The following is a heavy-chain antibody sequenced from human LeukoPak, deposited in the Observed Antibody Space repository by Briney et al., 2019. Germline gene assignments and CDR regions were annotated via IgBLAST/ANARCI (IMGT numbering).Heavy chain of an antibody. CDR2: IYTSGST. CDR1: GGSISSYY. D-gene: IGHD6-19*01. Sequence: SETLSLTCTVAGGSISSYYWSWIRQPAGKGLEWIGRIYTSGSTNYNPSLKSRVTMSVDTSKNQFSLKLSSVTAADTAVYYCARDWSSGWFDAFDIWGQGTMVTVSS. CDR3: ARDWSSGWFDAFDI. V-gene: IGHV4-4*07. J-gene: IGHJ3*02.